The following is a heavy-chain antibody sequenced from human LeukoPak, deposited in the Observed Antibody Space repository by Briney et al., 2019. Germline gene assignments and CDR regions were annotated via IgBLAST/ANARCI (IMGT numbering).Heavy chain of an antibody. CDR3: GIAAASEDFDY. D-gene: IGHD2-2*01. V-gene: IGHV1-69*13. CDR1: GGSFSSYA. CDR2: IIPIFGTA. J-gene: IGHJ4*02. Sequence: GASVTVSCKASGGSFSSYAISWVRQAPGQGLEWMGGIIPIFGTANYAQKFQGRVTITADESTSTAYMELSSLRSEDTAVYYCGIAAASEDFDYWGQGTLVTVSS.